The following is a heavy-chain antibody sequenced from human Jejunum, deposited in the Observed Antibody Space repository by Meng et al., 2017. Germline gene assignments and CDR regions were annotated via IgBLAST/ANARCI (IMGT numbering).Heavy chain of an antibody. J-gene: IGHJ4*02. Sequence: SETLSLTCTVSGGSISNYYWNWIRQPAGKGLEWIGRIHASGITDYNPSLKSRITMSVDTSKNQVSLNLKSVTAADTAVYYCARGTTLVRGIIYDYWGQGKLVTVSS. V-gene: IGHV4-4*07. CDR1: GGSISNYY. CDR2: IHASGIT. CDR3: ARGTTLVRGIIYDY. D-gene: IGHD3-10*01.